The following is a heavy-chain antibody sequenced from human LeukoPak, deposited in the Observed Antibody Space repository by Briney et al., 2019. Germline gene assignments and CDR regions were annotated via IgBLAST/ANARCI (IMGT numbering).Heavy chain of an antibody. CDR1: GFTFGDYA. Sequence: HPGRSLRLSCTTSGFTFGDYAMSWVRQAPGKGLEWVGFFRSKAYGGTTEYAASVKGRFTISRDDSKSIAYLQMNSLKTEDTAVYYCTRDRDGWQPTYNYYYYGMDVWGQGTTVTVSS. V-gene: IGHV3-49*04. J-gene: IGHJ6*02. D-gene: IGHD5-24*01. CDR3: TRDRDGWQPTYNYYYYGMDV. CDR2: FRSKAYGGTT.